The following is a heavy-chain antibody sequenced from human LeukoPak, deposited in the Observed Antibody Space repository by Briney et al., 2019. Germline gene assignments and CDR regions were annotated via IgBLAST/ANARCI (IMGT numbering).Heavy chain of an antibody. CDR1: GYTFTSYD. CDR3: ARGALDTAMVHYYYYYYMDV. Sequence: ASVKVSCKASGYTFTSYDINWVRQATGQGLEWMGWMNPNSGNKGYAQKFQGRVTMTRDTSISTAYMELSRLRSEDTAVYYCARGALDTAMVHYYYYYYMDVWGKGTTVTVSS. J-gene: IGHJ6*03. D-gene: IGHD5-18*01. CDR2: MNPNSGNK. V-gene: IGHV1-8*01.